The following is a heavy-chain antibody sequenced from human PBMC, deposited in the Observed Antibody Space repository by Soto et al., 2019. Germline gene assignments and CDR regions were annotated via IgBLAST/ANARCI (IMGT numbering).Heavy chain of an antibody. CDR1: GFTFSSYS. D-gene: IGHD4-4*01. V-gene: IGHV3-21*01. CDR3: ARGDHSNYPFDY. J-gene: IGHJ4*02. CDR2: ISSSSSYI. Sequence: GGSLRLSCAASGFTFSSYSMNWVRQAPGKGLEWVSSISSSSSYIYYADSVKGRFTISRDNAKNSLYLQMNSLRAEDTAVYYCARGDHSNYPFDYWGQGTLVTVSS.